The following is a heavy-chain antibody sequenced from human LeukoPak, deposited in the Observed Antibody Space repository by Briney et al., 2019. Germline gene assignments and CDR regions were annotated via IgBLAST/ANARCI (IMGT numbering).Heavy chain of an antibody. V-gene: IGHV3-21*01. CDR1: GFSFSTYS. D-gene: IGHD3-22*01. CDR3: ARVRYDSSGYHLDY. Sequence: PGGSLRLSCAAAGFSFSTYSMNWVRQTPGKGLEWVSSISRTSSYIYYADSVKGRFTLSRDNGKNSLYLQMNSLRAEDTAVYYCARVRYDSSGYHLDYWGQGTLVTVSS. J-gene: IGHJ4*02. CDR2: ISRTSSYI.